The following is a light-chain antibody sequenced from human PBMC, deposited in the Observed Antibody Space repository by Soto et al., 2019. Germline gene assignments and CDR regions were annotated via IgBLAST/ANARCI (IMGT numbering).Light chain of an antibody. J-gene: IGLJ3*02. CDR1: NIGSKG. CDR2: DDS. CDR3: QVWDTTSDHWM. Sequence: SYELTQPPSVSVAPGQTASITCGGNNIGSKGVHWYQQQPGQAPVLVVYDDSDRPSGIPERISGYNSGNTATLTISGVEAGDEADYYCQVWDTTSDHWMFGGGTKLTVL. V-gene: IGLV3-21*02.